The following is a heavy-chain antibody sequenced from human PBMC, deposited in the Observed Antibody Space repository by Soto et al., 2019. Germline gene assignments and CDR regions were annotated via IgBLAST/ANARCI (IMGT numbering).Heavy chain of an antibody. CDR1: GFNFNTYW. D-gene: IGHD4-17*01. V-gene: IGHV3-7*03. CDR3: GRVPLDGNYANGVDV. Sequence: GGALRLSCAASGFNFNTYWMYWVRQAPGKGLEWVANIDTDGSRNNYVDSVKGRFIISRDNAKNSLFLQMNSLRAEDTAVYYCGRVPLDGNYANGVDVWGQGTTVTGSS. CDR2: IDTDGSRN. J-gene: IGHJ6*02.